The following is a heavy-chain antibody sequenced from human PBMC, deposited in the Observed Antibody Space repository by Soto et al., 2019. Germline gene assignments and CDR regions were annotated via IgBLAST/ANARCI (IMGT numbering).Heavy chain of an antibody. V-gene: IGHV3-7*01. CDR2: IKQDGSEK. Sequence: HPGGSLRLSCAASGSTFSSYWMSWVRQAPGKGLEWVANIKQDGSEKYYVDSVKGRFTISRDNAKNSLYLQMNSLRAEDTAVYYCARVVPAANGGGEFDYWGQGTLVTVSS. D-gene: IGHD2-2*01. CDR1: GSTFSSYW. J-gene: IGHJ4*02. CDR3: ARVVPAANGGGEFDY.